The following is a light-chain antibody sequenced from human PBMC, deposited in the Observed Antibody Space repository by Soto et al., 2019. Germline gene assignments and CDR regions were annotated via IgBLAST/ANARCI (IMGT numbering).Light chain of an antibody. J-gene: IGKJ4*01. V-gene: IGKV3-15*01. CDR2: GAS. Sequence: EILMTQSPATLSLSPGERATLSCRASQSVASNLAWYQQRRGQAPRLLLYGASSRATGIPTRFSGSGSGTEFTLTISSLQSEDFAVYYCQQYDSWPPLTFGGGTKVEIK. CDR1: QSVASN. CDR3: QQYDSWPPLT.